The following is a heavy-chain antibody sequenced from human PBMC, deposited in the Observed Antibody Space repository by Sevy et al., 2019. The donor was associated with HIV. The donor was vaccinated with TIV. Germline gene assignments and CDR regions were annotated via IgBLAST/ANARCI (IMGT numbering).Heavy chain of an antibody. J-gene: IGHJ5*02. CDR1: GDSVASNSAA. D-gene: IGHD3-16*01. CDR3: ARDHSPLGDWFDP. V-gene: IGHV6-1*01. Sequence: SQTLSLTCAISGDSVASNSAAWNWIRQSPSRGLEWLGRTYYRSKWYNDYAVSVKSRITINPDTSKNQFSLQLNSVTPGETAVYYCARDHSPLGDWFDPWGQGTLVTVSS. CDR2: TYYRSKWYN.